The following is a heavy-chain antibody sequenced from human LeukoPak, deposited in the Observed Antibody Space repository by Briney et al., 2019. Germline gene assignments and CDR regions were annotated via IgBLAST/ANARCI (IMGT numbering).Heavy chain of an antibody. V-gene: IGHV3-74*01. D-gene: IGHD6-19*01. J-gene: IGHJ4*02. CDR3: ARGGLAPVYS. Sequence: GGSLRLSCAASGFTFSTYWMHWVRQAPGKGLVWVSRISPDGSTTSYADSVKGRFTISRDNAKNTLFLQMNSLRVDDTAVYYCARGGLAPVYSWGPETLVTVSS. CDR2: ISPDGSTT. CDR1: GFTFSTYW.